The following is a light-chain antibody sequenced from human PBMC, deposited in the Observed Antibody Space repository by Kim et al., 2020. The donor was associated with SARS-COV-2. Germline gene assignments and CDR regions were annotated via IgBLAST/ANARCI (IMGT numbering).Light chain of an antibody. Sequence: DIQMTQSPSSLSASVGDRVTITCRASQSISSYLNWYQQKPGKAPKLLIYAASSLQSGVPSRFSRSGSGTDFTLTISSLQPEDFATYYCQQSYSTPMYTFGQGTKLEI. V-gene: IGKV1-39*01. CDR3: QQSYSTPMYT. J-gene: IGKJ2*01. CDR1: QSISSY. CDR2: AAS.